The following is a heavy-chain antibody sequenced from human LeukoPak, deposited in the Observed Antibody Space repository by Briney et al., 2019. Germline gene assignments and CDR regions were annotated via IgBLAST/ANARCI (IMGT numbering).Heavy chain of an antibody. V-gene: IGHV3-7*01. CDR1: GFTFSSHW. CDR3: ARDLNWETY. Sequence: RGCLRLSCVASGFTFSSHWMTWVSQAPGKGLEWVDNRKTDGSQIYYVDTVKGRFTISRDNAKNSLYLQMNSLRAEDTAVYYCARDLNWETYWGQGTLVSVSS. CDR2: RKTDGSQI. J-gene: IGHJ4*02. D-gene: IGHD7-27*01.